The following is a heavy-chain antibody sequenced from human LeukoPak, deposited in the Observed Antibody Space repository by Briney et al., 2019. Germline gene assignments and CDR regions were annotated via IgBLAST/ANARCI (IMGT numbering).Heavy chain of an antibody. CDR3: AKRPNLYDILTGFDY. Sequence: PGGSLRLSCAASGFTFSSYGMHWVRQAPGKGVEWVAVISYDGSNKYYADSVKGRFTISRDNYKNTLYLQMNSLRAEDTAVYYCAKRPNLYDILTGFDYWGQGTLVTVSS. CDR1: GFTFSSYG. D-gene: IGHD3-9*01. CDR2: ISYDGSNK. J-gene: IGHJ4*02. V-gene: IGHV3-30*18.